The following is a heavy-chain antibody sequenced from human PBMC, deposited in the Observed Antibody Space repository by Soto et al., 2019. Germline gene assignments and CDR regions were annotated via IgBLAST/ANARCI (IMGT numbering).Heavy chain of an antibody. CDR1: GYTFTSYG. CDR2: INAGNGNT. V-gene: IGHV1-3*01. D-gene: IGHD3-3*01. Sequence: ASVKVSCKASGYTFTSYGISWVRQAPGQRLEWMGWINAGNGNTKYSQKFQGRVTITRDTSASTAYMELSSLRSEDTAVYYCARAGEGNQKNTIFGVVTTHGMDVWGQGTTVTLSS. CDR3: ARAGEGNQKNTIFGVVTTHGMDV. J-gene: IGHJ6*02.